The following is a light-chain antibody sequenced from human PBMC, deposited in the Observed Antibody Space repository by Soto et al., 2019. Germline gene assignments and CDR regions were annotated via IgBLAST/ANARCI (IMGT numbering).Light chain of an antibody. CDR2: AAS. Sequence: DIQMTQSPSSLSASVGDRVTITCRASQSIVTYLNWYLQKPGKAPKLLIYAASNLQSGVTSRFSGSGSGTEFTLTISSLQTDDFATYFCHQSYSTPPWTFGQGTKVEIK. J-gene: IGKJ1*01. CDR1: QSIVTY. V-gene: IGKV1-39*01. CDR3: HQSYSTPPWT.